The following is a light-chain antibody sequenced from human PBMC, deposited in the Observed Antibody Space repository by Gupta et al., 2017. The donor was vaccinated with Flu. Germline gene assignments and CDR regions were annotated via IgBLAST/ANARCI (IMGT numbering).Light chain of an antibody. CDR1: SSDVGAFDY. CDR3: SAYTTISTLV. V-gene: IGLV2-14*03. J-gene: IGLJ3*02. Sequence: SALPQPASVSGSPGQSITISCSGTSSDVGAFDYVSWYKQHPGKAPQLVIYEVTNRPAGVADRFSGSKSGNTASLTISGLQAEDENVYFCSAYTTISTLVFGGGTKVTVL. CDR2: EVT.